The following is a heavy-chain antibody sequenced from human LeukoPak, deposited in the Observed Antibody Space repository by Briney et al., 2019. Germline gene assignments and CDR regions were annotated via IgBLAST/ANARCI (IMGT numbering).Heavy chain of an antibody. J-gene: IGHJ4*02. CDR2: IWYDGSNK. CDR3: ARDHQNGYYFY. D-gene: IGHD3-22*01. CDR1: GFTFSSYG. V-gene: IGHV3-33*01. Sequence: GGSLRLSCAASGFTFSSYGMHWVRQAPGKGLEWVAVIWYDGSNKYYADSVKGRFTVSRDNAKNSLYLQMNSLRAEDTAVYFCARDHQNGYYFYWGQGTVVTVSS.